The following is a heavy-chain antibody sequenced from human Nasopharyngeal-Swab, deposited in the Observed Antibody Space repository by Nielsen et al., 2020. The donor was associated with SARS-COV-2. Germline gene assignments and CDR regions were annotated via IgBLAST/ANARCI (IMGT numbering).Heavy chain of an antibody. Sequence: GGSLRLSCVASGFTLGDYYMDWVRQAPGKGLEWVSAISRTYSTYYADSVRGRFTVSRDNSKNTLYLQMSSLRAEDTAVYYCAKGTGMTYRAIDYWGQGTLVTASS. CDR1: GFTLGDYY. D-gene: IGHD1-14*01. CDR3: AKGTGMTYRAIDY. J-gene: IGHJ4*02. V-gene: IGHV3-69-1*01. CDR2: ISRTYST.